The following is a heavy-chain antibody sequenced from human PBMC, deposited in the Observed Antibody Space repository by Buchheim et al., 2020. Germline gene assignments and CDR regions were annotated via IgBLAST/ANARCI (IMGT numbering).Heavy chain of an antibody. J-gene: IGHJ4*02. V-gene: IGHV5-51*01. D-gene: IGHD2-2*01. CDR1: GYSFTDYW. Sequence: EVQLVQSGAEVKKPGESLKISCKGSGYSFTDYWIGWVRQMPGKGLEWMAVIYPRDSDIRYSPSFQGQVTISADKSISSAYPQWSSLKASDTAMYYCVRGSGYCSSTRCYLFDYWGQGSL. CDR2: IYPRDSDI. CDR3: VRGSGYCSSTRCYLFDY.